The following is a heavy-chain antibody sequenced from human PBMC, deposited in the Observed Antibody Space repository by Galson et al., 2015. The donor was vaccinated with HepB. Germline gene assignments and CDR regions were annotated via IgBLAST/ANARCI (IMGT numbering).Heavy chain of an antibody. Sequence: SLRLSCAASGFTFTRYAMTWVRQAPGKELEWVASITSSGGKTYYTDSVKGRFTISRDNSKNTLFLQLNSLRAEDTAVYYCAKDGIMVANNPYHFHYWGQGTLVAVSS. CDR2: ITSSGGKT. D-gene: IGHD2-15*01. J-gene: IGHJ4*02. CDR1: GFTFTRYA. CDR3: AKDGIMVANNPYHFHY. V-gene: IGHV3-23*01.